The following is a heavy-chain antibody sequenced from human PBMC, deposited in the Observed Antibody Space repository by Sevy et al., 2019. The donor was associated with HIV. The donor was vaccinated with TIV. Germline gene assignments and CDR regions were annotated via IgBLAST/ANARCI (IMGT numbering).Heavy chain of an antibody. CDR2: IHSDDTT. CDR1: GFTVNSNY. D-gene: IGHD5-18*01. V-gene: IGHV3-66*01. CDR3: ARGKSGYGYALNY. Sequence: GGSLRLSCAASGFTVNSNYMTWVRQAPDKGLEGVSVIHSDDTTYNADSVKDRFTISRDNFKNTLYLHMSSLRAEDTAVYYCARGKSGYGYALNYWGQGTLVTVSS. J-gene: IGHJ4*02.